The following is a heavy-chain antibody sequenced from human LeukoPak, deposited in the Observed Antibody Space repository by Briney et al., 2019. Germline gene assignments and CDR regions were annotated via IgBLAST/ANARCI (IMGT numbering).Heavy chain of an antibody. CDR1: GGPISSSSYY. CDR3: ARQWTWGSPSKYYYYGMDV. V-gene: IGHV4-39*01. D-gene: IGHD7-27*01. Sequence: SETLSLTCTVSGGPISSSSYYWGWIRQPPGKGLEWIGSIYYSGSTYYNPSLKSRVTISVDTSKNQFSLKLSSVTAADTAVYYCARQWTWGSPSKYYYYGMDVWGQGTTVTVSS. J-gene: IGHJ6*02. CDR2: IYYSGST.